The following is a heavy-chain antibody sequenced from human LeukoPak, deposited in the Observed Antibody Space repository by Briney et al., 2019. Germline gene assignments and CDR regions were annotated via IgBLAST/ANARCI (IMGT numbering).Heavy chain of an antibody. Sequence: PGGSLRLSCAASGFTFSSYAMHWVRQAPGKGLEWVAVISYDGSNKYYADSVKGRFTISRDNPKNTLYLQMNSLRAEDTAVYYCAKTYDYVRDYFDYWGQGTLVTVSS. J-gene: IGHJ4*02. CDR1: GFTFSSYA. D-gene: IGHD3-16*01. CDR3: AKTYDYVRDYFDY. V-gene: IGHV3-30*04. CDR2: ISYDGSNK.